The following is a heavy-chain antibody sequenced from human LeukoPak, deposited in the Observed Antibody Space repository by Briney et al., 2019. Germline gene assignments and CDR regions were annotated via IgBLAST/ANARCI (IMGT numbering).Heavy chain of an antibody. CDR2: IYSGGST. CDR3: ARDAGLGGGPYFDY. CDR1: GFTVSSNY. J-gene: IGHJ4*02. V-gene: IGHV3-66*02. D-gene: IGHD1-26*01. Sequence: GGPLRLSCAASGFTVSSNYMSWVRQAPGKGLEWVSVIYSGGSTYYADSVKGRFTISRDNSKNTLYLQMNSLRAEDTAVYYCARDAGLGGGPYFDYWGQGTLVTVSS.